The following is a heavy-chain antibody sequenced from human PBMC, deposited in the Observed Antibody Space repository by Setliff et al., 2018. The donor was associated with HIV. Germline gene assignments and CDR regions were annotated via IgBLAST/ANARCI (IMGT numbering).Heavy chain of an antibody. Sequence: SETLSLTCTVSGRSISSYYWSWIRQPPGKGLEWIGYIYYSGSPNYSPSLKSRVTISVDTSKNQFSLKLSSVTAADTAVYYCARQMGRAYYDYAGGSYRRGDAFDIWGLGTMVTVSS. CDR3: ARQMGRAYYDYAGGSYRRGDAFDI. CDR1: GRSISSYY. CDR2: IYYSGSP. V-gene: IGHV4-59*08. D-gene: IGHD3-16*02. J-gene: IGHJ3*02.